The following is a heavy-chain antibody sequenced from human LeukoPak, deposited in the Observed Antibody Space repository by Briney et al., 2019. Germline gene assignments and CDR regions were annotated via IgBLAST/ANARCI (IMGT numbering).Heavy chain of an antibody. V-gene: IGHV3-30*18. CDR2: ISYDGSDK. Sequence: GGSLRLSCAASGXTFSTYGMHWVRQAPGKGQAWVALISYDGSDKYYADSVKGRFTISRDNSKNTLYLQMNSLRAEDTAVYYCAKDKYYYGSGSDFDYWGQGTLVTVSS. CDR1: GXTFSTYG. J-gene: IGHJ4*02. D-gene: IGHD3-10*01. CDR3: AKDKYYYGSGSDFDY.